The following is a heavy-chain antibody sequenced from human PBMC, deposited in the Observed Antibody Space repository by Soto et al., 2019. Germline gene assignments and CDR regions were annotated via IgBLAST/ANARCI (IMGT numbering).Heavy chain of an antibody. CDR1: GFTFGDYA. V-gene: IGHV3-9*01. D-gene: IGHD3-10*01. CDR3: AKLASTCGSGSYPV. Sequence: EVQLVESGGGLVQPGRSLRLSCAASGFTFGDYAMNWVRQAPGKGLEWVSGISWNGGSIDDADSVKGRFNISRDNSKNFLYLQMNSLAAYDTAWYYCAKLASTCGSGSYPVWGQGTLVTVSS. J-gene: IGHJ4*02. CDR2: ISWNGGSI.